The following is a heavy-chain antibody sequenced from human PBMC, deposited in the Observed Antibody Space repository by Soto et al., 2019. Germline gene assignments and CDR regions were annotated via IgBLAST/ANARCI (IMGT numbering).Heavy chain of an antibody. CDR1: GGSFSGYY. CDR3: ARGGPGYCSSTSGYGTTSGWFAFDI. D-gene: IGHD2-2*01. CDR2: INHSGST. J-gene: IGHJ3*02. Sequence: QVQLQQWGAGLLKPSETLSLTCAVYGGSFSGYYWSWIRQPPGKGLEWIGEINHSGSTNYNPSLKSRVTISVDTSKNQCSLKLSSVTGADTAVYYCARGGPGYCSSTSGYGTTSGWFAFDIWCQGTMVTVSS. V-gene: IGHV4-34*01.